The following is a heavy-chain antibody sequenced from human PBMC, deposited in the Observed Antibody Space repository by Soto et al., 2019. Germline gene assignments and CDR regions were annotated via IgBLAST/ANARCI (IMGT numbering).Heavy chain of an antibody. J-gene: IGHJ4*02. Sequence: SETLSLTCTVSCGSISSYYWSWIRQPPGKGLEWIGYISYSGSTNYNPSLKSRVTISVDTSRNQFSLRLSSVTAADTAIYYCAREKYDSSFDYWGQGTLVTVSS. CDR1: CGSISSYY. D-gene: IGHD3-22*01. CDR2: ISYSGST. V-gene: IGHV4-59*01. CDR3: AREKYDSSFDY.